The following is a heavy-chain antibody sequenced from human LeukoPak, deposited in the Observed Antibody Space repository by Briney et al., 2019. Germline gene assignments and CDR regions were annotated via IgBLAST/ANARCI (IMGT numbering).Heavy chain of an antibody. CDR3: ACQKGLTLFGVVIPPDC. CDR2: IIPIFGTA. CDR1: GGTFSSYA. Sequence: GASVKVSCKASGGTFSSYAISWVRQAPGQGLEWMGGIIPIFGTANYAQKFQGRVTITTDESTSTAYMELSSLRSEDTAVYYCACQKGLTLFGVVIPPDCWGQGTLVTVSS. V-gene: IGHV1-69*05. D-gene: IGHD3-3*01. J-gene: IGHJ4*02.